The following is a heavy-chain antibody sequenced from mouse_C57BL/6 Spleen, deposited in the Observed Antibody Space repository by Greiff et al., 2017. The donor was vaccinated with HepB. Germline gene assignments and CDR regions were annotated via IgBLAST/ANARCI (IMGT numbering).Heavy chain of an antibody. CDR1: GYTFTDYY. CDR3: AKGDYGNLFDY. CDR2: IYPGSGNT. J-gene: IGHJ2*01. D-gene: IGHD2-1*01. Sequence: VQLQQSGAELVRPGASVKLSCKASGYTFTDYYINWVKQRPGQGLEWIARIYPGSGNTYYNEKFKGKATLTAEKSSSTAYMQLSSLTSEDSAVYFCAKGDYGNLFDYWGQGTTLTVSS. V-gene: IGHV1-76*01.